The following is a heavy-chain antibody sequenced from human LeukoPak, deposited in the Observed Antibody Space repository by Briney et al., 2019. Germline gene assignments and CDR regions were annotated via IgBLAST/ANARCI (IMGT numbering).Heavy chain of an antibody. CDR2: VSPTHVNT. J-gene: IGHJ6*02. Sequence: ASVKVSCKASGFSFSTSAITWVRQAPDRGLEWIGWVSPTHVNTNPAQNLQGRVTLTIDPSSSTAFMEVRSLTSDDTAVYYCARGRVPGYYGMDVWGQGTTVTVSS. CDR1: GFSFSTSA. CDR3: ARGRVPGYYGMDV. V-gene: IGHV1-18*01.